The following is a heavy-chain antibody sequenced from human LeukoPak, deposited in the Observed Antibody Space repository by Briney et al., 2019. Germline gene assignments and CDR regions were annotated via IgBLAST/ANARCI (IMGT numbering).Heavy chain of an antibody. Sequence: SQTLSLTCTVSGGSISSGGYYWSWIRQPPGKGLEWIGYIYHSGSTYYNPSLKSRVTISVDRSKNQFSLKLSSVTAADTAVYYCARGRYDILTGYSPIFDYWGQGTLVTVSS. J-gene: IGHJ4*02. CDR3: ARGRYDILTGYSPIFDY. V-gene: IGHV4-30-2*01. D-gene: IGHD3-9*01. CDR2: IYHSGST. CDR1: GGSISSGGYY.